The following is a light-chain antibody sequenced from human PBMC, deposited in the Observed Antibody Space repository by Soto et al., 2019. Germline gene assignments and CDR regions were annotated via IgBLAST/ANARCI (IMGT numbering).Light chain of an antibody. V-gene: IGKV3-15*01. J-gene: IGKJ1*01. CDR2: GAY. CDR3: QQYNDWPPT. Sequence: EIVLTQSPGTLSLSPGERATLSCRASQSVRSNLAWYQQKPGQAPRLLIYGAYTRATGIQARFSGSGSGTEFTLSIGSLQSEDFAVYYCQQYNDWPPTFGQGTQVDIK. CDR1: QSVRSN.